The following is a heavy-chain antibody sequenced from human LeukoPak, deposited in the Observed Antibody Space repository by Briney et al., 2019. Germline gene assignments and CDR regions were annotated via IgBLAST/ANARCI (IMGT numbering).Heavy chain of an antibody. CDR3: ARDSPVIAVAGTAGAFDI. D-gene: IGHD6-19*01. V-gene: IGHV3-48*01. J-gene: IGHJ3*02. CDR2: ISTSSSAI. CDR1: GFTFRNYN. Sequence: GGSLRLSCAASGFTFRNYNMNWVRQAPGKGLEWVSYISTSSSAIYYGDSVKGRFTVSRDNAKKSLYLQMNSLRAEDTAVYYCARDSPVIAVAGTAGAFDIWGQGTMATVSS.